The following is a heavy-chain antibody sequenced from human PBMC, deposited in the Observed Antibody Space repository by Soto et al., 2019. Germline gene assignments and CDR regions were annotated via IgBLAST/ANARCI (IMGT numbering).Heavy chain of an antibody. D-gene: IGHD2-2*01. V-gene: IGHV3-48*02. J-gene: IGHJ6*02. CDR2: ISSSSSTI. CDR1: GLTFSISS. CDR3: ARRYCSSTSCYSLGMDV. Sequence: GGSLRLSCAASGLTFSISSMNWVRKAPGKGLEWVSYISSSSSTIYYADSVKGRFTISRDNAKNSLYLQMNSLRDEDTAVYYCARRYCSSTSCYSLGMDVWGQGTTVTAP.